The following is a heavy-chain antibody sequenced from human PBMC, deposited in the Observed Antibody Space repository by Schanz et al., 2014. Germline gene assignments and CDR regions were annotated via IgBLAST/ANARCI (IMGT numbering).Heavy chain of an antibody. CDR1: GFTFSDYY. D-gene: IGHD2-2*01. Sequence: QVHLVESGGGLVKPGGSLRLSCAASGFTFSDYYMTWIRQAPGKGLEWVSCISGVGNGAYYADSVKGRFSISRDNSKNALYLQMDSLRAENTAVYYCAKSGNGRSPSYYQYNDDGLDVWGQGTTVTVSS. V-gene: IGHV3-11*01. J-gene: IGHJ6*02. CDR3: AKSGNGRSPSYYQYNDDGLDV. CDR2: ISGVGNGA.